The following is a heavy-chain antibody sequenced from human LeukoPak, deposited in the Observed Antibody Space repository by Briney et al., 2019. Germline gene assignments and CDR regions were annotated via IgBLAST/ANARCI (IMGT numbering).Heavy chain of an antibody. CDR2: ISSSGSHM. J-gene: IGHJ4*02. V-gene: IGHV3-21*01. CDR1: GFTFSTYS. CDR3: ARLTFGGVIGFDY. Sequence: GILRLSCAASGFTFSTYSMNWVRQAPGKGLEWVSSISSSGSHMYYADSVKGRFTISRDNAKNSLYLQMNSLRAEDTAVYYCARLTFGGVIGFDYWGQGTLVTVSS. D-gene: IGHD3-16*02.